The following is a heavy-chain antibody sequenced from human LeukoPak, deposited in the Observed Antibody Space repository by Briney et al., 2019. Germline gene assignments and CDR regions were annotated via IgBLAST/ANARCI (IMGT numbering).Heavy chain of an antibody. CDR2: IYYSGST. V-gene: IGHV4-59*01. J-gene: IGHJ5*02. CDR1: GGSFSGYY. Sequence: SETLSLTCAVYGGSFSGYYWSWIRQPPGKGLEWIGYIYYSGSTNYNPPLKSRVTISVDTSKNQFSLKLSSVTAADTAVYYCARASSSWHTGSDWFDPWGQGTLVTVSS. CDR3: ARASSSWHTGSDWFDP. D-gene: IGHD6-13*01.